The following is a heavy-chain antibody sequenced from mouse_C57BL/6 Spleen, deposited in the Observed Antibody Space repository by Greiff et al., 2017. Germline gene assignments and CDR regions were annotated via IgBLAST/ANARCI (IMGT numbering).Heavy chain of an antibody. D-gene: IGHD1-1*01. CDR2: IRNKANGYTT. Sequence: EVNVVESGGGLVQPGGSLSLSCAASGFTFTDYYMSWVRQPPGKALEWLGFIRNKANGYTTEYSASVKGRFTISRDNSQSILYLQMNALRAEDSATYYGARYRGTVVATDAMDYWGQGTSVTVSS. CDR1: GFTFTDYY. J-gene: IGHJ4*01. CDR3: ARYRGTVVATDAMDY. V-gene: IGHV7-3*01.